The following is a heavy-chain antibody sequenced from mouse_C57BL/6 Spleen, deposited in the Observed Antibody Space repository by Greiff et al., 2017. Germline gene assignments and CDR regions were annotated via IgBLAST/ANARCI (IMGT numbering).Heavy chain of an antibody. D-gene: IGHD2-5*01. CDR3: ARLSNYGFAY. J-gene: IGHJ3*01. CDR2: ISSGGSYT. Sequence: VQLKESGGDLVKPGGSLKLSCAASGFTFSSYGMSWVRQTPDKRLEWVATISSGGSYTYYPDSVKGRFTISRDNAKNTLYLQMSSLKSEDTAMYYCARLSNYGFAYWGQGTLVTVSA. CDR1: GFTFSSYG. V-gene: IGHV5-6*01.